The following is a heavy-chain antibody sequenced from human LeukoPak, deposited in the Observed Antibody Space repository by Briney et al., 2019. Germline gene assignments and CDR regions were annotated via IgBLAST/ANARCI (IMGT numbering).Heavy chain of an antibody. CDR2: ISGSSNYI. CDR3: ARDESGDNDAFDI. Sequence: GGSLRLSCAASGFTFSSYGMHWVRLAPGKGLEWDSSISGSSNYIYYADSVKGRFTISRGNAKNSLYLQMNSLRVEDTAVYYCARDESGDNDAFDIWGQGTMVTVSS. CDR1: GFTFSSYG. J-gene: IGHJ3*02. V-gene: IGHV3-21*01. D-gene: IGHD2-21*01.